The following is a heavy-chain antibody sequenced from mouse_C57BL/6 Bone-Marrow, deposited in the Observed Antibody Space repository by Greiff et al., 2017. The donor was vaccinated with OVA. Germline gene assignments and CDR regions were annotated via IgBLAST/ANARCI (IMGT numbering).Heavy chain of an antibody. J-gene: IGHJ2*01. Sequence: EVQLVESGGGLVKPGGSLKLSCAASGFTFSSYAMSWVRQTPEKRLEWVATISDGGSYTYYPDNVKGRFTISRDNAKNNLYLQMSHLKSEDTAMYYCAGAYYYGSSLPFDYWGQGTTLTVSS. CDR2: ISDGGSYT. CDR1: GFTFSSYA. D-gene: IGHD1-1*01. V-gene: IGHV5-4*01. CDR3: AGAYYYGSSLPFDY.